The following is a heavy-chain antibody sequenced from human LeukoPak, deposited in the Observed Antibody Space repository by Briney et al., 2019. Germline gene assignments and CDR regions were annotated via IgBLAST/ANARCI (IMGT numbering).Heavy chain of an antibody. Sequence: GXXLRLSCAASGFTFSNYEMNWVRQAPGKGLEWVLYISTHGTKTYYAGSVKGRFTISRDNPKTSLYLQMNSLRADDTAVYYCARETIDCGGDCYDYWGQGTLATVST. V-gene: IGHV3-48*03. CDR3: ARETIDCGGDCYDY. CDR1: GFTFSNYE. D-gene: IGHD2-21*01. CDR2: ISTHGTKT. J-gene: IGHJ4*02.